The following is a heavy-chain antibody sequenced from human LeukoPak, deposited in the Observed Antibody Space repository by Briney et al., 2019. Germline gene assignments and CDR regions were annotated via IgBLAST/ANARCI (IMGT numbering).Heavy chain of an antibody. CDR3: AKYYVDRSVRPAYYFDY. V-gene: IGHV3-23*01. CDR1: GFTFSSYA. D-gene: IGHD3-16*01. CDR2: ISGSGGST. J-gene: IGHJ4*02. Sequence: GGSLRLSCAASGFTFSSYAMSWVRQAPGKGLEWVSAISGSGGSTYYADSVKGRFTISRHNSKNPLYLQMNSLRAEDTAVYYCAKYYVDRSVRPAYYFDYWGQGTLVTVSS.